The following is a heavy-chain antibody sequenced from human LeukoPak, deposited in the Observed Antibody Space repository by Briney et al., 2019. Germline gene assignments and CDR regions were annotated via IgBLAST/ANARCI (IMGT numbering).Heavy chain of an antibody. J-gene: IGHJ3*02. CDR2: ISGSSQTI. CDR3: ARPHEWLLQLNDAFDI. D-gene: IGHD3-22*01. Sequence: SGGSLRLSCEGTGFTFGDYFMTWIRQAPGKGLEWLAYISGSSQTIYYADSVRGRFTISRDNAKNSLYLQMNSLRAEDTAVYYCARPHEWLLQLNDAFDIWGQGTMVTVSS. V-gene: IGHV3-11*04. CDR1: GFTFGDYF.